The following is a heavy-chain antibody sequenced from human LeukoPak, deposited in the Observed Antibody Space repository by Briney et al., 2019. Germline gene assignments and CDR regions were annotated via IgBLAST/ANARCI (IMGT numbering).Heavy chain of an antibody. CDR1: GGSFSGYY. V-gene: IGHV4-34*01. Sequence: SETLSLTCAVYGGSFSGYYWSWIRQPPGKGLEWIGEINHSGSTNYNPSLKSRVTISVDTSKNQFSLKLSSVTAADTAVYYCAEGVDDYNAYFDYWGQGTLVTVSS. CDR2: INHSGST. J-gene: IGHJ4*02. D-gene: IGHD5-24*01. CDR3: AEGVDDYNAYFDY.